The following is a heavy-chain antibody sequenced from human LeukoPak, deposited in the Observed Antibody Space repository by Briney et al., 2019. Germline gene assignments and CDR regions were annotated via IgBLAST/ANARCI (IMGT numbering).Heavy chain of an antibody. CDR1: GFAFSSYG. V-gene: IGHV3-23*01. CDR3: TRQARDSYGYVLDY. Sequence: GGSLRLSCAASGFAFSSYGMSWVRQAPGKGLEWVSAISGSGGSTYYADSVKGRFTISRDNSKNTLYLQMNSLKTEDTAVYYCTRQARDSYGYVLDYWGQGTLVTVSS. D-gene: IGHD5-18*01. CDR2: ISGSGGST. J-gene: IGHJ4*02.